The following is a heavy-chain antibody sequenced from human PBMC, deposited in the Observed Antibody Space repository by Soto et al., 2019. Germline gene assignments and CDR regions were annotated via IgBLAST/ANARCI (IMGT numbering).Heavy chain of an antibody. CDR1: GFTFSSYA. J-gene: IGHJ4*02. V-gene: IGHV3-23*01. CDR3: AKPYYDSSDYEPYYFDY. CDR2: ISGSGGSK. D-gene: IGHD3-22*01. Sequence: EVQLLESGGGLVQPGGSLRLSCAASGFTFSSYAMSWVRQAPGKGLEWVSAISGSGGSKYYADSVKGRFTISRDKSKNTRYMQMDTLRAEATAVYYCAKPYYDSSDYEPYYFDYWGQGTLVTVSS.